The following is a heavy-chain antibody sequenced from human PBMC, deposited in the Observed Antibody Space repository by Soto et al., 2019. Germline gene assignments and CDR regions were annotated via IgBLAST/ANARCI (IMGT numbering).Heavy chain of an antibody. V-gene: IGHV2-5*02. J-gene: IGHJ6*02. CDR3: IQSRCGGDCLQSYASYYYYGMDV. D-gene: IGHD2-21*02. Sequence: QITLKESGPTLVKPTQTLTLTCTFSAFSLSTGGVGVGWIRQPPGKALEWLALIYWDDDKRYSPSLRSRLTITKDTPKNXVXLXMXXMAPVDTATYYCIQSRCGGDCLQSYASYYYYGMDVWGQGTTVTVSS. CDR2: IYWDDDK. CDR1: AFSLSTGGVG.